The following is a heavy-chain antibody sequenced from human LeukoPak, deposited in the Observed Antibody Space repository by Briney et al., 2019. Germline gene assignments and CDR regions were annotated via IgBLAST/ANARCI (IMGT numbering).Heavy chain of an antibody. D-gene: IGHD4-23*01. CDR3: ASNTGGNLDAFDL. J-gene: IGHJ3*01. V-gene: IGHV4-39*01. Sequence: SETLSLTCTVSGVSISSTTYYWGWIRQPPGKGLEWIGSIYYSGSTYYNPSLKSRVTISVDTSKNQFSLKLNSVTAADTAVYYCASNTGGNLDAFDLWGQGTMVTVSS. CDR2: IYYSGST. CDR1: GVSISSTTYY.